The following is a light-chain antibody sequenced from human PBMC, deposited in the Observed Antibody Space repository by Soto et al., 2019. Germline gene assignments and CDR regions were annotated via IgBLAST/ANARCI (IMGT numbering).Light chain of an antibody. CDR2: MVS. CDR1: QSLRFTNGYDY. Sequence: VMTQSPLSLPVSPGEPASISCRSSQSLRFTNGYDYLDWYLQKPGQSPQLLIYMVSKRASGVPARFSGSGSCTDFTLKFSRVEDEDVGVYYCMQALQAPGTFGQGTKLEIK. CDR3: MQALQAPGT. J-gene: IGKJ2*02. V-gene: IGKV2-28*01.